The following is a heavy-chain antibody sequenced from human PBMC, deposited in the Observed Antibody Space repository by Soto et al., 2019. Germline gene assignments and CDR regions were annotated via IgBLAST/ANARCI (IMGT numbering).Heavy chain of an antibody. CDR2: ISWNSGSI. CDR1: GFTFDDYA. V-gene: IGHV3-9*01. Sequence: EVQLVESGGGLVQPGRSLRLSCAASGFTFDDYAMHWVRQAPGKGLEWVSGISWNSGSIGYADSVKGRFTISRDNAKNSLYLQMNSLRAEDTALYYCAKAGCVHRPACAPGAFDIWGQGTMVTVSS. CDR3: AKAGCVHRPACAPGAFDI. D-gene: IGHD6-6*01. J-gene: IGHJ3*02.